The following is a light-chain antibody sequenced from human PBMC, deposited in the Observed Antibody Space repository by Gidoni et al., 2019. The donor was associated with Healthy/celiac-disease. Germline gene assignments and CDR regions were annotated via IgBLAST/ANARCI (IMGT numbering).Light chain of an antibody. J-gene: IGKJ4*01. CDR2: GAS. V-gene: IGKV3-20*01. CDR3: QQSGSSPKLT. Sequence: EIVLTQSPGTLSLSPGERATLSCRASQSVSSSYLAWYQQTPGQAPRLLIDGASSRATGTPDRFSGSGSGTDFTLTISRLEPEDFAVYYCQQSGSSPKLTFGGGTQVEIK. CDR1: QSVSSSY.